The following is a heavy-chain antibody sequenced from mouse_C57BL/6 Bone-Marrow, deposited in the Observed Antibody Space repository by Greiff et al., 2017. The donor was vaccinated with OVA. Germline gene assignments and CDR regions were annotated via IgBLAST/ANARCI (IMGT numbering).Heavy chain of an antibody. CDR2: IYPGSGST. Sequence: VQLQQPGAELVKPGASVKMSCKASGYTFTSYWITWVKQRPGQGLEWIGDIYPGSGSTNYNEKFKSKATLTVDTSSSTAYMQLSSLTSEDSAVYYCARGGITTVVGDYWGQGTTLTVSS. D-gene: IGHD1-1*01. CDR1: GYTFTSYW. J-gene: IGHJ2*01. V-gene: IGHV1-55*01. CDR3: ARGGITTVVGDY.